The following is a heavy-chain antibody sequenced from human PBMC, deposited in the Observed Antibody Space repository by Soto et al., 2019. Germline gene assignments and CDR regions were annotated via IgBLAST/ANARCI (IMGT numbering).Heavy chain of an antibody. CDR3: VLGEYLYDRRDPLAP. J-gene: IGHJ5*02. CDR1: GFTFSTYD. CDR2: TSYDGSKR. Sequence: HPGGSLRLSCVASGFTFSTYDIHWVRQAPGKGLEWVAVTSYDGSKRYYADSVVGRFTISRDNSKNTVDLQMNSLRAEDTAIYYYVLGEYLYDRRDPLAPCTQGSLVTVSS. D-gene: IGHD3-16*01. V-gene: IGHV3-30*03.